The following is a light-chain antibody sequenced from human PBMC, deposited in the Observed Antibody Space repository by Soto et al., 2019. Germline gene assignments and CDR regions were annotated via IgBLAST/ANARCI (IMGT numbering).Light chain of an antibody. J-gene: IGLJ3*02. V-gene: IGLV1-40*01. CDR2: GNS. Sequence: QSVLTQPPSVSGAPGQRVTISCTGSSSNIGAIYDVHWYQQLPGTAPKLLIYGNSNRPSGVPDRFPGSKSGTSASLAITGLRAEDEADYYCQSYDSSLSGWVFGGGTKLTVL. CDR1: SSNIGAIYD. CDR3: QSYDSSLSGWV.